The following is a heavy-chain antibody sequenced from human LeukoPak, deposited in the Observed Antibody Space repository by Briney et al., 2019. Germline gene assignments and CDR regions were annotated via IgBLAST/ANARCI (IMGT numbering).Heavy chain of an antibody. V-gene: IGHV1-18*01. Sequence: ASVKVSCKASGYTLTSYGFSWVRQAPGQGLEWMGWISVNNAKTNYAQKFQGRVTMTTDTSTTTAYMELRSLTSDDTAVYYCARVGYCSGGSCCADYWGQGTLSPSPQ. D-gene: IGHD2-15*01. CDR2: ISVNNAKT. CDR3: ARVGYCSGGSCCADY. CDR1: GYTLTSYG. J-gene: IGHJ4*02.